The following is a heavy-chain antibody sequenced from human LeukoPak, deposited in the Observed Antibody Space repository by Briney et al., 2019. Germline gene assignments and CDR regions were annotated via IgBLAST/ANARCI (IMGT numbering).Heavy chain of an antibody. Sequence: PSETLSLTCAVYGGSFSGYYWSWIRQPPGKGLEWIGEINHSGSTNYNPSLKSRVTILVDTSKNQFSLKLSSVTAADTAVYYCARGESGSPFDYWGQGTLVTVSS. V-gene: IGHV4-34*01. CDR3: ARGESGSPFDY. CDR2: INHSGST. D-gene: IGHD1-26*01. CDR1: GGSFSGYY. J-gene: IGHJ4*02.